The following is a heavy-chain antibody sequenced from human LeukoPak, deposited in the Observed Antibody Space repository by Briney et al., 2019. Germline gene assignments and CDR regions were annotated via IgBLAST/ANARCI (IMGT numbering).Heavy chain of an antibody. D-gene: IGHD4-17*01. CDR1: GGSISSYF. CDR3: ARDRPTATTGYYYYYGMDV. J-gene: IGHJ6*02. V-gene: IGHV4-59*01. Sequence: SETLSLTCTVSGGSISSYFWSWIRQPPGKGLEWIGSIYYSGSTDYNPSLKSRVAISLDTSKKQFSLKLSSVSAADTAVYYCARDRPTATTGYYYYYGMDVRGQGTTVTVSS. CDR2: IYYSGST.